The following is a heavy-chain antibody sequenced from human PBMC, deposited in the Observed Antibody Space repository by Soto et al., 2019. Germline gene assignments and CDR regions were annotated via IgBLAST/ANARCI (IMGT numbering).Heavy chain of an antibody. D-gene: IGHD2-15*01. CDR1: GFTFSKYA. V-gene: IGHV3-23*01. Sequence: ESGGGLVKPGGSLRLSCAASGFTFSKYAMSWVRLAPGKGLEWVSSISANGGITDYADSVKGRFTISRDNFQNILSLQMDSLRGDDTALYFCAKDKYTDSVRKVWFFDYWGRGTLVTVSS. CDR2: ISANGGIT. J-gene: IGHJ2*01. CDR3: AKDKYTDSVRKVWFFDY.